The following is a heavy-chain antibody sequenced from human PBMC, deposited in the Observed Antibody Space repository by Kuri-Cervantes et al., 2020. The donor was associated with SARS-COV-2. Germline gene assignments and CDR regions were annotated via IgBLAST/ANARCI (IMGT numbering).Heavy chain of an antibody. D-gene: IGHD6-19*01. J-gene: IGHJ4*02. CDR1: GYTFTSYG. V-gene: IGHV1-18*01. CDR2: ISAYNGNT. Sequence: GESLKISCKASGYTFTSYGISWVRQAPGQGLEWMGWISAYNGNTNYAQKLQGRVTMTTDTSTSTAYMELRSLRSDDTAVYYCARDFGGPGYLPAVGFDYWGQGTLVTVSS. CDR3: ARDFGGPGYLPAVGFDY.